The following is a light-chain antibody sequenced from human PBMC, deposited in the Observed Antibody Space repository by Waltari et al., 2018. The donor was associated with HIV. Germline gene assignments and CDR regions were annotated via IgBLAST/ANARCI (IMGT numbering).Light chain of an antibody. CDR1: QTLESSDGNTY. V-gene: IGKV2-30*01. CDR3: MQGTQWPRT. J-gene: IGKJ4*02. CDR2: TAS. Sequence: DVVMAHSPVSRAVTLGQPASISCRSSQTLESSDGNTYLNWYQQRPGQSPRRLIYTASNRYPGVPVRFSGSGSGSDCTLRISRVAPEDVGLYYCMQGTQWPRTFGGGTKVEIK.